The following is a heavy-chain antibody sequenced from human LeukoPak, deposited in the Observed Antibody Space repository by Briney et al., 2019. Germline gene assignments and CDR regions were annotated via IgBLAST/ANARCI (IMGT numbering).Heavy chain of an antibody. CDR2: ISGSGGST. CDR1: GFTFSIYA. V-gene: IGHV3-23*01. Sequence: PGGSLRLSCAASGFTFSIYAMSWVRQAPGKGLEWVSAISGSGGSTYYADSVKGRFTISRDNSKNTLYLQMNSLRAEDTAVYYCAKGIAVAGTPFDYWGQGTLVTVSS. J-gene: IGHJ4*02. D-gene: IGHD6-19*01. CDR3: AKGIAVAGTPFDY.